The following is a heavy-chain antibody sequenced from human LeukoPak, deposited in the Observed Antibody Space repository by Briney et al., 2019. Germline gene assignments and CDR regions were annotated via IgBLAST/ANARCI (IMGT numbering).Heavy chain of an antibody. Sequence: GASVRVSCKASGGTFSSYAISWVRQAPGQGLEWMGWMNPNSGNTGYAQKFQGRVTMTRNTSISTAYMELSSLRSEDTAVYYCAINPTTVTTGDAFDIWGQGTMVTVSS. D-gene: IGHD4-17*01. V-gene: IGHV1-8*02. CDR1: GGTFSSYA. CDR3: AINPTTVTTGDAFDI. J-gene: IGHJ3*02. CDR2: MNPNSGNT.